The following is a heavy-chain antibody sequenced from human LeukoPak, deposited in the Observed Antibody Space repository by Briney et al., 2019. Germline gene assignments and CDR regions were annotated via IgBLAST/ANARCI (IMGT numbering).Heavy chain of an antibody. J-gene: IGHJ4*02. CDR1: GFTFSSYE. CDR3: ARVRSGWYDFDY. D-gene: IGHD6-19*01. Sequence: GGSLRLSCAASGFTFSSYEMNWVRQAPGKGLEWVSHISSSGSTIYYADSVKGRFTISRDSAKNSLYLQMNSLRAEDTAVYYCARVRSGWYDFDYWGQGTLVTVSS. V-gene: IGHV3-48*03. CDR2: ISSSGSTI.